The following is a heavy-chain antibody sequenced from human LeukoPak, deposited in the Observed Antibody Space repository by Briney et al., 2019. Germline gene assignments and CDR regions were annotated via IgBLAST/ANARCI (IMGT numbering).Heavy chain of an antibody. J-gene: IGHJ3*02. CDR2: IYHSGST. CDR1: GYSISSCYY. V-gene: IGHV4-38-2*01. D-gene: IGHD3-3*01. CDR3: ARWDSGEWFHDAFDI. Sequence: SETLSLTCGVSGYSISSCYYWGWIRPPPGKGLEWVGSIYHSGSTYYNPSLKSRVTISVDTSKNQFSLKLRSVTAADTALYYCARWDSGEWFHDAFDIWGQGTRVTVSS.